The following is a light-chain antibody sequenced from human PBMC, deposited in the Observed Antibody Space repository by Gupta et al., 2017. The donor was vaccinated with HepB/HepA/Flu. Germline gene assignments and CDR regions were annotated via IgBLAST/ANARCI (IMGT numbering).Light chain of an antibody. CDR3: QQEDSSPWT. V-gene: IGKV1-8*01. CDR2: AAS. CDR1: RGISSY. Sequence: AIRMTQSPSSFSASTGDRVTITCRASRGISSYLAWYQQKPGKAPKLLIYAASTVQSGVPSRFSGSGSGTXFTLTIXCLQSEDFATYYCQQEDSSPWTFGXGTKVEIK. J-gene: IGKJ1*01.